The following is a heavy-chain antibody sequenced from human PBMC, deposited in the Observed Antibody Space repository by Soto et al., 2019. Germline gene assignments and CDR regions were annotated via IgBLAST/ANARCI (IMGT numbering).Heavy chain of an antibody. CDR2: IIPIFGTA. CDR1: GGTFSSYA. CDR3: AREPRPVYSSGDDAFDI. J-gene: IGHJ3*02. D-gene: IGHD6-19*01. V-gene: IGHV1-69*01. Sequence: QVQLVQSGAEVKKPGSSVKVSCKASGGTFSSYAISWVRQAPGQGLEWLGGIIPIFGTANYAQKFQGRVTITADESTSTADMELSSLRSEDTAVYYCAREPRPVYSSGDDAFDIWGQGTMVTVSS.